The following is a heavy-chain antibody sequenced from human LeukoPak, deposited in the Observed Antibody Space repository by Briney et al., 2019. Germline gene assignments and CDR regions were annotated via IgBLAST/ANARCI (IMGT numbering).Heavy chain of an antibody. Sequence: GGSLRLSCAASGFTVSSTYMSWVPQAPGKGLEWVSVIYSGGSTYYADSVKGRFTISRDTSKNTLYLQMKRLRAEDTSVYYCACGYGYTDMDFFVKGATVTVSS. CDR3: ACGYGYTDMDF. V-gene: IGHV3-66*02. J-gene: IGHJ6*03. CDR1: GFTVSSTY. D-gene: IGHD5-18*01. CDR2: IYSGGST.